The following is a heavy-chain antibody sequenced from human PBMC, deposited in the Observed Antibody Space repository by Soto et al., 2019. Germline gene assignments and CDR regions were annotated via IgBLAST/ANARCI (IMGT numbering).Heavy chain of an antibody. CDR1: GGSFSGYY. J-gene: IGHJ4*02. Sequence: PSETLSLTCAVYGGSFSGYYWSWIRQPPGKGLEWIGEINHSGSTNYNPSLKSRVTISVDTSKNQFSLKLSSVTAADTAVYYCAGTYYDSSGYIPGNFDYWGQGTLVTVS. CDR3: AGTYYDSSGYIPGNFDY. CDR2: INHSGST. V-gene: IGHV4-34*01. D-gene: IGHD3-22*01.